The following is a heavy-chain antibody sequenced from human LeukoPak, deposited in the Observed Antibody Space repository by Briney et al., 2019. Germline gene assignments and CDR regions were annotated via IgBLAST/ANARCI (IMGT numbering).Heavy chain of an antibody. D-gene: IGHD1-20*01. V-gene: IGHV1-69*05. Sequence: GASVKVSCKASGGTFSSYAISWVRQAPGQGLEWMGGIIPIFGTANYAQKFQGRVTITTDEPTSTAYMELSSLRSEDTAVYYCARDKTGITGTTSHFDYWGQGTLVTVSS. CDR2: IIPIFGTA. CDR3: ARDKTGITGTTSHFDY. J-gene: IGHJ4*02. CDR1: GGTFSSYA.